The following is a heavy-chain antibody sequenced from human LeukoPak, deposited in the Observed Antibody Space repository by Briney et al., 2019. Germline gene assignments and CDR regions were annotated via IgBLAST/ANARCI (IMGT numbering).Heavy chain of an antibody. CDR1: GFTFRSYA. D-gene: IGHD1-26*01. Sequence: GGSLRLSCAASGFTFRSYAMNWVRQGPGKGLEWVSYISSTSSTIYYADSVKGRFTVSRDNDKNSLYLQMNSLRAEDTAVYYCARDIGGGATQVDYWGQGTLVTVSS. CDR3: ARDIGGGATQVDY. CDR2: ISSTSSTI. J-gene: IGHJ4*02. V-gene: IGHV3-48*01.